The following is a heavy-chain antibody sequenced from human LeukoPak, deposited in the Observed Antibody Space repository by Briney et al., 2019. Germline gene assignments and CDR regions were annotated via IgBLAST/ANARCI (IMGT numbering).Heavy chain of an antibody. Sequence: SQTLSLTCTVSGGSISSGSYYWTWLRQPAGKGLEWIGRIYTSGSTNHYPSLKSRVTISLDTSKNQFSLKLISVTAADTAVYFCARERTDTSMDYWGQGTLVTVSS. CDR3: ARERTDTSMDY. CDR2: IYTSGST. D-gene: IGHD5-18*01. CDR1: GGSISSGSYY. V-gene: IGHV4-61*02. J-gene: IGHJ4*02.